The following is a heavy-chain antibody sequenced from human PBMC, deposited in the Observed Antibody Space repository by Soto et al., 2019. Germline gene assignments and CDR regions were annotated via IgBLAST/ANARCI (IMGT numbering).Heavy chain of an antibody. CDR3: ARRYGSAIDY. CDR1: GDSISSGDYY. J-gene: IGHJ4*02. V-gene: IGHV4-61*08. D-gene: IGHD1-26*01. CDR2: IYYSGST. Sequence: SETLSLTCTVSGDSISSGDYYWSWIRQPPGKGLEWIGYIYYSGSTNCNPSLKSRVTISVDTSKNQFSLKLSSVTAADTAVYYCARRYGSAIDYWGQGTLVTVSS.